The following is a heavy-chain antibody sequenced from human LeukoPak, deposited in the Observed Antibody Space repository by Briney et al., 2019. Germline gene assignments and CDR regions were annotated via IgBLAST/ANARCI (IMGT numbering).Heavy chain of an antibody. J-gene: IGHJ5*02. V-gene: IGHV3-21*01. Sequence: GGSLRLSCAASGFTFSSYSMNWVRQAPGKGLEWVSSIRSSSSYIYYADSVKGRFTISRDNAKNSLYLQMNSLRAEDTAVYYCARDRIVATTMFDPWGQGTLVTVSS. CDR2: IRSSSSYI. CDR1: GFTFSSYS. CDR3: ARDRIVATTMFDP. D-gene: IGHD5-12*01.